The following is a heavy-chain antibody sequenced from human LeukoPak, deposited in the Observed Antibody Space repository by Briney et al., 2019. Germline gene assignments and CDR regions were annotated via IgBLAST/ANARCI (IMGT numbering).Heavy chain of an antibody. CDR2: ISAYNGNT. CDR1: GYTFTSYG. J-gene: IGHJ5*02. D-gene: IGHD2-2*01. V-gene: IGHV1-18*01. CDR3: ARVNLGYCSSTSCYGGRWFDP. Sequence: ASVKVSCKASGYTFTSYGISWVRQAPGQGLEWMGWISAYNGNTNYAQKLQGRVTMTTDTSTSTAYMELRSLRSDDTAVYYCARVNLGYCSSTSCYGGRWFDPWGQGTLVTVSS.